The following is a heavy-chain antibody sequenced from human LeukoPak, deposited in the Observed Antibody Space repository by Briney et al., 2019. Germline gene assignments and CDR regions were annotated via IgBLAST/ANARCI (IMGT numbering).Heavy chain of an antibody. V-gene: IGHV3-74*01. CDR1: GFTFSSNW. Sequence: GGSLRLSCAASGFTFSSNWMHWVRQAPGKGLMWVSRINRDGSRTDYADSVKGRFTISRDDAKNTLYLQVNSLRAEDTAVYFCARGGSDTAMAHDYWGQGTLVTVSS. CDR3: ARGGSDTAMAHDY. CDR2: INRDGSRT. D-gene: IGHD5-18*01. J-gene: IGHJ4*02.